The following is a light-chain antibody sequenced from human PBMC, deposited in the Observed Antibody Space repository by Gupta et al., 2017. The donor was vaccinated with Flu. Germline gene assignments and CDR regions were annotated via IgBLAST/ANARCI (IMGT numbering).Light chain of an antibody. CDR2: DVT. CDR1: RNS. Sequence: GSPGQSITSSCNGSRNSVSWYQHHPGKAPKLIIYDVTKRPSGVSDRFSGSKSGNVASLTISGLQAGDEADYYCSSYTTTNSRVFGGGTKLAVL. CDR3: SSYTTTNSRV. V-gene: IGLV2-14*03. J-gene: IGLJ3*02.